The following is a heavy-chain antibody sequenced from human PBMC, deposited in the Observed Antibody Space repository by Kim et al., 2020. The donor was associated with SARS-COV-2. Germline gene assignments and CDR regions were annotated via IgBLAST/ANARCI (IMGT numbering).Heavy chain of an antibody. CDR1: GFTFSSYE. Sequence: GGSLRLSCAASGFTFSSYEMNWVRQAPGKGLEWVSYISSSGSTIYYADSVKGRFTISRDNAKNSLYLQINSLRAEDTAVYYCARDGAEVDTAMVIGGMDVWGQGTTVTVSS. J-gene: IGHJ6*02. CDR3: ARDGAEVDTAMVIGGMDV. CDR2: ISSSGSTI. V-gene: IGHV3-48*03. D-gene: IGHD5-18*01.